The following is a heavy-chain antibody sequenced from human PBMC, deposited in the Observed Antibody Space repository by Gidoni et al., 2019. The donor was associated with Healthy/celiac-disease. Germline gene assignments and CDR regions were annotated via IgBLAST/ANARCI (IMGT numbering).Heavy chain of an antibody. CDR1: GFSLSTTGMG. D-gene: IGHD4-17*01. CDR3: ARTYRGTTVTTNWFDP. J-gene: IGHJ5*02. V-gene: IGHV2-26*01. CDR2: IFSSDEK. Sequence: QVTLKESGHVLVKPTETLTLTCTVSGFSLSTTGMGVSWIRQPPGKALEWFAHIFSSDEKFYSTSLRSRLTISKDTSKSQVVLTMTNMDPVDTATYYCARTYRGTTVTTNWFDPWGQGTLVTVSS.